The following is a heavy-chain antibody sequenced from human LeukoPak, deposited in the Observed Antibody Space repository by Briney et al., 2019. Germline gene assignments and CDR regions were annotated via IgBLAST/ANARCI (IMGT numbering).Heavy chain of an antibody. CDR1: GGSISSGSYY. CDR3: ARAAPAGPNRNWFDP. V-gene: IGHV4-61*02. D-gene: IGHD1-14*01. Sequence: PSQTLSLTCTVSGGSISSGSYYWSWIRQPAGKGLEWIGRIYTSGSTNYNPSLKSLVTISVDTSKNQFSLKLSSVTAADTAVYYCARAAPAGPNRNWFDPWGQGTLVTVSS. J-gene: IGHJ5*02. CDR2: IYTSGST.